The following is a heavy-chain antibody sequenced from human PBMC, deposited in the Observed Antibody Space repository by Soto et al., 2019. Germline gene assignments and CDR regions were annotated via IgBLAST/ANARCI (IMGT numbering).Heavy chain of an antibody. Sequence: EVQVLESGGGLVQPGGSLRLSCEASGFSFSSYAMNWVRQAPGKGLEWVSVISSSDGSTYYADSVKGRFTISRDNSKNTVYLQMNSLRVEDTAVYFCAKDRRGNWNDDRHRFYYYMDVWGKGTTITVS. J-gene: IGHJ6*03. CDR2: ISSSDGST. D-gene: IGHD1-20*01. CDR1: GFSFSSYA. CDR3: AKDRRGNWNDDRHRFYYYMDV. V-gene: IGHV3-23*01.